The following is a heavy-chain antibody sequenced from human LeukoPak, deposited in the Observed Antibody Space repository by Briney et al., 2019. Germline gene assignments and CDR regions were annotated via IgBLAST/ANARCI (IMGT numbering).Heavy chain of an antibody. J-gene: IGHJ1*01. CDR2: ISYDANHE. V-gene: IGHV3-30-3*01. D-gene: IGHD3-22*01. CDR3: ATGAFYDSRIFQY. CDR1: GFSFSSYA. Sequence: GGSLRLSCAASGFSFSSYAMYWVRQAPGKGLECVAVISYDANHEDYADSVKGRSTISRDNSKNTLYLQMNSVRVEDTAMYYCATGAFYDSRIFQYWGQGTLVTVSS.